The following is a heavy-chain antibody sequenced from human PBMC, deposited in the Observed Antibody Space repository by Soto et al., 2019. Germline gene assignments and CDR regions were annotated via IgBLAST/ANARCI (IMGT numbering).Heavy chain of an antibody. CDR3: ARDTYPLYYYDSSGYYYRGAFDI. D-gene: IGHD3-22*01. CDR2: IYYSGST. Sequence: SETLSLTCTVSGGSISSGGYYWSWFRPHPGKGLEGIGYIYYSGSTYYNPSLKSRVTISVDTSKNQFSLKLSSVTAADTAVYYCARDTYPLYYYDSSGYYYRGAFDIWGQGTMVTVSS. V-gene: IGHV4-31*03. CDR1: GGSISSGGYY. J-gene: IGHJ3*02.